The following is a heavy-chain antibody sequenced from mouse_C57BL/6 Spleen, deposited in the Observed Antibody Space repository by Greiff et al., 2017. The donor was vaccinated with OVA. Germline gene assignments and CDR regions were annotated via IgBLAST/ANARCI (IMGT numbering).Heavy chain of an antibody. D-gene: IGHD2-4*01. CDR3: ARLGGNYDPWFAY. CDR2: INPSSGYT. V-gene: IGHV1-4*01. J-gene: IGHJ3*01. Sequence: VKLVESGAELARPGASVKMSCKASGYTFTSYTMHWVKQRPGQGLEWIGYINPSSGYTKYNQKFKDKATLTADKSSSTAYMQLSSLTSEDSAVYYCARLGGNYDPWFAYWGQGTLVTVSA. CDR1: GYTFTSYT.